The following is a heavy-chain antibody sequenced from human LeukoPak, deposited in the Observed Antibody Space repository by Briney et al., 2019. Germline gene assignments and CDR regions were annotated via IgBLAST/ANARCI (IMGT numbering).Heavy chain of an antibody. D-gene: IGHD3-3*01. CDR1: GFTFSSYA. CDR3: LIDFWSGYYPSVGDY. Sequence: GGSLRLSCAASGFTFSSYAMSWVRQAPGKGLEWVSAISGSGGSTYYADSVKGRFTISRDNSKNTLYLQMNSLRAEDTAVYYCLIDFWSGYYPSVGDYWGQGTLVTVSS. CDR2: ISGSGGST. J-gene: IGHJ4*02. V-gene: IGHV3-23*01.